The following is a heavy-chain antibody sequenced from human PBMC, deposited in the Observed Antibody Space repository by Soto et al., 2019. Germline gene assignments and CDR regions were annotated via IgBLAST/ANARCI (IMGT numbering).Heavy chain of an antibody. CDR1: GYTFTTYA. Sequence: QVQLVQSGAEVKKPGASVKVSCKTSGYTFTTYAVHWVRQAPGQSLEWMGWINTANGNTEYSRKFQGRFTITRDTSASTAYMDLSSLRSEDTAIYYCARYCSGCTCYWGQGNLVTVSS. CDR3: ARYCSGCTCY. J-gene: IGHJ4*02. CDR2: INTANGNT. D-gene: IGHD2-15*01. V-gene: IGHV1-3*04.